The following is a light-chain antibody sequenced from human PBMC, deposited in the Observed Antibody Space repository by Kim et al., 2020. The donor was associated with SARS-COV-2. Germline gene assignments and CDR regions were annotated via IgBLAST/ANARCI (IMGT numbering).Light chain of an antibody. CDR1: HSLSSSY. J-gene: IGKJ4*01. CDR3: HQFVSSPVT. CDR2: GES. Sequence: SPRETATLSCRASHSLSSSYLAWYQQKPGQAPRLLIYGESNRATDIPDRFSGTGTGTDFTLTITRLEPEDSAVYYCHQFVSSPVTFGGGTKVDIK. V-gene: IGKV3-20*01.